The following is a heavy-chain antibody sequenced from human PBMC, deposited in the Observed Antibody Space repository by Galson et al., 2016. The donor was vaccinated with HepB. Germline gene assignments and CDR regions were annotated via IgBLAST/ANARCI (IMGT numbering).Heavy chain of an antibody. Sequence: SLRLSCAASGFTFRAHWMHWVRQAPGKGLVCVAEINGGGDKTVYADSVKGRFTISRDNGKNTLYLQMNSLSSEDAAVYYCARGNLQFDPWGQGTLVTVSS. CDR2: INGGGDKT. V-gene: IGHV3-74*01. J-gene: IGHJ5*02. CDR1: GFTFRAHW. D-gene: IGHD4-11*01. CDR3: ARGNLQFDP.